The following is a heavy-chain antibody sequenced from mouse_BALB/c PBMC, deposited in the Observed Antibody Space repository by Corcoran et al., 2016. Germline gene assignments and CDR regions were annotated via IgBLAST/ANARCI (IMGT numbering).Heavy chain of an antibody. CDR2: IWWDDDK. CDR1: GFSLSTSGMG. D-gene: IGHD1-1*01. J-gene: IGHJ1*01. Sequence: QVTLKESGPGILQPSQTLSLTCSFSGFSLSTSGMGVGWIRQPSGKGLEWLAHIWWDDDKRYNAALKSRLTISKDTSSNQVFLKIASVDTADTATDYWARITTVVDFDVWGAGTTVTVSS. V-gene: IGHV8-8*01. CDR3: ARITTVVDFDV.